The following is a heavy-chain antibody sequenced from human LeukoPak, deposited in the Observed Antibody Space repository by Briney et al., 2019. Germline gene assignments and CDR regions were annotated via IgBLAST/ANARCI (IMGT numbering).Heavy chain of an antibody. CDR1: GYSISSSYY. D-gene: IGHD5-18*01. J-gene: IGHJ4*02. V-gene: IGHV4-61*01. Sequence: ASETLSLTGTVSGYSISSSYYWGWIRQPPGKGLEWIGYIYYSGSTNYNPSLKSRVTISVDTSKNQFSLKLSSVTAADTAVYYCVSGYSYGFDYWGQGALVTVSS. CDR3: VSGYSYGFDY. CDR2: IYYSGST.